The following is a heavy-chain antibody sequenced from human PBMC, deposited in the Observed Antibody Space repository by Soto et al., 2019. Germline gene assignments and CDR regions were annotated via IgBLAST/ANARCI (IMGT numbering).Heavy chain of an antibody. CDR1: GFTFSSYA. CDR2: ISGSGGST. V-gene: IGHV3-23*01. J-gene: IGHJ4*02. Sequence: GWSLRLSCAASGFTFSSYAMSWVRQAPGKGLEWVSGISGSGGSTYYADAVTARLTISRDNSKNTLYLQMDSLRAEDTAVYYCARFRCGRGWSQGFDYWGQGTLVTVSS. D-gene: IGHD6-19*01. CDR3: ARFRCGRGWSQGFDY.